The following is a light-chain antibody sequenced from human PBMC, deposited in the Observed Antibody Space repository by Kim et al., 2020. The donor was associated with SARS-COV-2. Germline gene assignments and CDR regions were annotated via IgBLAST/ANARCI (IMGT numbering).Light chain of an antibody. J-gene: IGKJ5*01. CDR3: QQSYSTPRT. CDR2: AAS. Sequence: ASGGDRVTITCRASQSISSYLNWYQQKPGKAPELLIYAASSLQSGVPSRFSGSGSGTDFTLTISSLQPEDFATYYCQQSYSTPRTFGQGTRLEIK. V-gene: IGKV1-39*01. CDR1: QSISSY.